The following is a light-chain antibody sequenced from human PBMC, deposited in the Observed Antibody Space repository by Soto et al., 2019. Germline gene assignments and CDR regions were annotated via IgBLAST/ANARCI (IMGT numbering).Light chain of an antibody. CDR2: DAS. Sequence: DIQMTQPPSSLSASVGDRVTIICRASQSVGTRLAWYQQKPGKAPKVLIYDASSWAGGVPSRFTGSGSGTEFTLTISGLQPDDSATYYCQQYNDYSRTFGQGTKVDNK. CDR1: QSVGTR. J-gene: IGKJ1*01. V-gene: IGKV1-5*02. CDR3: QQYNDYSRT.